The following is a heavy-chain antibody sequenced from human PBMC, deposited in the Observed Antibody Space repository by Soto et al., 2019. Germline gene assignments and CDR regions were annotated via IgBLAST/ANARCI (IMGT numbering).Heavy chain of an antibody. CDR3: ARGSPWYTFYYFDY. Sequence: GASVKVSCKASGYTFTSYAMHWVRQAPGQRLEWMGWINAGNGNTKYSQKFQGRVTITRDTSASTAYMELSSLRSEDTAVYYCARGSPWYTFYYFDYWGQGTLVTVSS. CDR1: GYTFTSYA. D-gene: IGHD1-1*01. V-gene: IGHV1-3*01. CDR2: INAGNGNT. J-gene: IGHJ4*02.